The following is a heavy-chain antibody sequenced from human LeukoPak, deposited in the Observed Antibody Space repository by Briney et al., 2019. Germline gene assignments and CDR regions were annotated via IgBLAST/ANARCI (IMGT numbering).Heavy chain of an antibody. D-gene: IGHD6-13*01. CDR1: GYTFTSYG. V-gene: IGHV1-18*01. J-gene: IGHJ4*02. CDR3: AREEELVSRGSYDY. CDR2: ISAYNGNT. Sequence: GASVKVSCKASGYTFTSYGISWVRQAPGQGREWMGWISAYNGNTNYAQKLQGRVTMTTDTSTSTAYMELRSLRSDDTAVYYCAREEELVSRGSYDYWGQGTLVTVSS.